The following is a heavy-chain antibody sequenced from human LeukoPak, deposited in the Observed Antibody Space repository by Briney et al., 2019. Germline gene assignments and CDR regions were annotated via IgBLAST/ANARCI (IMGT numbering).Heavy chain of an antibody. Sequence: PGGSLRLSCAASGFTFSSYGMHWVRQAPGKGLEWVAVISYDGSNKYYADSVKGRFTISGDNSKNTLYLQMNSLRAEDTAVYYCAKTLAAGYPYYFDYWGQGTLVTVSS. CDR2: ISYDGSNK. J-gene: IGHJ4*02. V-gene: IGHV3-30*18. CDR1: GFTFSSYG. CDR3: AKTLAAGYPYYFDY. D-gene: IGHD6-13*01.